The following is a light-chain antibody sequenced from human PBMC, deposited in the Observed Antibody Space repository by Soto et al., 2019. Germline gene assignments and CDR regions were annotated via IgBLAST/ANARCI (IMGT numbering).Light chain of an antibody. Sequence: EIVLTQSTGTLSLSPGERATLSCRASQSVSSSYLAWYQQKHGQAPRLLIYGASSRATGIPDRFSGSGSGTDFTLTISRLEPEDFAVYYCQQYGSSPLITFGKGTRLEIK. CDR3: QQYGSSPLIT. V-gene: IGKV3-20*01. CDR2: GAS. J-gene: IGKJ5*01. CDR1: QSVSSSY.